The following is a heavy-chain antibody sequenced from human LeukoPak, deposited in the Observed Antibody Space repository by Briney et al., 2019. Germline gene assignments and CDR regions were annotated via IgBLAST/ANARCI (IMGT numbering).Heavy chain of an antibody. CDR3: ARVNSGYEGWFDP. CDR2: IYYSGST. Sequence: SETLSLTCTVSGGSISSGDYYWSWIRQPPGKGLEWIGYIYYSGSTYYNPSLKSRVTISVDTSKNQFSLKLSSVTAADTAVYYCARVNSGYEGWFDPWGQGTLVTVSS. J-gene: IGHJ5*02. D-gene: IGHD5-12*01. V-gene: IGHV4-30-4*08. CDR1: GGSISSGDYY.